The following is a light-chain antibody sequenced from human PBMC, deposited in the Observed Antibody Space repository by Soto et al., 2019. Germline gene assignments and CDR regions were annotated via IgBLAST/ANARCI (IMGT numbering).Light chain of an antibody. J-gene: IGKJ1*01. Sequence: ETVLTQSPGTLSLSPGERATLSCRASQNIHNNYFAWYQQKHGQAPRLLIYDISTRATGIPDRFSGSGSGTDFTLTISRLEPEDFAVYYCQRYDTAKTFGQGTKVEI. CDR2: DIS. V-gene: IGKV3-20*01. CDR1: QNIHNNY. CDR3: QRYDTAKT.